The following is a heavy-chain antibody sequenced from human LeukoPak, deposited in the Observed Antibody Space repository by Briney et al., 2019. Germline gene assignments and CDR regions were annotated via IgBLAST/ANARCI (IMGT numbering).Heavy chain of an antibody. CDR3: ESSPSSSIAARGGAYNWFDP. Sequence: GGSLRLSCAASGFTFSSYSMNWVRQAPGKGLEWVSSISSSSSYIYYADSVKGRFTISRDNAKNSLYLQMNSLRAEDTAVYYCESSPSSSIAARGGAYNWFDPWGQGTLVTVSS. D-gene: IGHD6-6*01. V-gene: IGHV3-21*01. CDR1: GFTFSSYS. J-gene: IGHJ5*02. CDR2: ISSSSSYI.